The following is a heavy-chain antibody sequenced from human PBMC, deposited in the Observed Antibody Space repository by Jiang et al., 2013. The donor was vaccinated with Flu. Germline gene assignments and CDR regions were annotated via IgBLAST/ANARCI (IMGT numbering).Heavy chain of an antibody. V-gene: IGHV1-8*01. CDR2: LKPDSGIS. Sequence: VQLVESGAEVKTPGASVKVSCKTSGYAFASYDIQWVRQAAGQGLEWLGWLKPDSGISGITQKMQDRLTLTRDTSISTAYMELSSLRSDDTAVYYCVRAFTSLQKGGGYWGQGTLVTVSS. J-gene: IGHJ4*02. D-gene: IGHD2/OR15-2a*01. CDR3: VRAFTSLQKGGGY. CDR1: GYAFASYD.